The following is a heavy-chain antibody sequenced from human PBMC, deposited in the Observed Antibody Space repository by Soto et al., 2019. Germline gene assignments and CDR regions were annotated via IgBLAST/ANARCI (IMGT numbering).Heavy chain of an antibody. Sequence: EVQVVESGGGLIQPGGSLRLSCAGSGFTFSNYNMDWVRQAPGKGLEWISYISTTSRTIFYADSVKGRFTIPRDNARNSLFLQMNSLRDEDTAVYYCARDGSRGYDMDVWGQGTTVIVSS. CDR1: GFTFSNYN. CDR3: ARDGSRGYDMDV. CDR2: ISTTSRTI. D-gene: IGHD1-1*01. J-gene: IGHJ6*02. V-gene: IGHV3-48*02.